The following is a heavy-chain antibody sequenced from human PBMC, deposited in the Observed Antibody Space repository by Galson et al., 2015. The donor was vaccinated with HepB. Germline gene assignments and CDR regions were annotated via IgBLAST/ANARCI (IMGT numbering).Heavy chain of an antibody. Sequence: SLRLSCAASGFTFSSYSMNWVRQAPGKGLEWVSYISSSSSTIYYADSVKGRFTISRDNAKNSLYLQMNSLRDEDTAVYYCARGGDIVVVPAAIGYFQHWGQGTLVTVSS. V-gene: IGHV3-48*02. CDR2: ISSSSSTI. CDR3: ARGGDIVVVPAAIGYFQH. J-gene: IGHJ1*01. CDR1: GFTFSSYS. D-gene: IGHD2-2*01.